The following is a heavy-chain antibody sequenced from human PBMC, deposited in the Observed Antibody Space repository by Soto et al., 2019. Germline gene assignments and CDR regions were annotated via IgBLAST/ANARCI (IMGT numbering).Heavy chain of an antibody. V-gene: IGHV1-69*06. CDR2: IIPIFGTA. Sequence: SVNVSCKSSGGTFSSYSISWVRQAPGQGLEWMGGIIPIFGTANYAQKFQGRVTITADKSTSTAYMELSSLRSEDTAVYYCARDPYYYDSSGYSVYGMDVWGQGTTVTVSS. D-gene: IGHD3-22*01. CDR1: GGTFSSYS. J-gene: IGHJ6*02. CDR3: ARDPYYYDSSGYSVYGMDV.